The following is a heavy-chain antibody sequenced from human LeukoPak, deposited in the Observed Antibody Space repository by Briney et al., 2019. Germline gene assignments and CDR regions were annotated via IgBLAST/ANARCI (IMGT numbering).Heavy chain of an antibody. Sequence: SETLSLTCAVYGGSFSGYYWSWIRQPPGKGLEWIGEINHSGSTNYNPSLKSRVTISVDTSKNQFSLKLSSVTAADTAVLYCALARVWGSYRYYDYWGQGTLVTVSS. CDR1: GGSFSGYY. V-gene: IGHV4-34*01. CDR3: ALARVWGSYRYYDY. D-gene: IGHD3-16*02. CDR2: INHSGST. J-gene: IGHJ4*02.